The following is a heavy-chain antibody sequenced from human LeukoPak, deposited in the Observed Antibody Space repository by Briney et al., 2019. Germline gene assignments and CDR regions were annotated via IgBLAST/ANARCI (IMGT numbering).Heavy chain of an antibody. CDR2: INPNSGGT. J-gene: IGHJ5*02. V-gene: IGHV1-2*02. CDR3: ARDGEYDILTGFPYNWFDP. D-gene: IGHD3-9*01. CDR1: GYTFTGYY. Sequence: GASVKVSCKASGYTFTGYYMHWVRQDPGQGLEWMGWINPNSGGTNYAQKFQGRVTMTRDTSISTAYMELSRLRSDDTAVYYCARDGEYDILTGFPYNWFDPWGQGTLVTVSS.